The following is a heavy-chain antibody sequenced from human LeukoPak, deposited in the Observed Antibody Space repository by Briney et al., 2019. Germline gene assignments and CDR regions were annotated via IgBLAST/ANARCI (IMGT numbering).Heavy chain of an antibody. V-gene: IGHV3-48*03. CDR1: GFTFSSYE. Sequence: PGGSLRLSCAASGFTFSSYEMNWVRQAPGKGLEWVSYISSSGSTIYYADSVKGRFTISRDNAKNSLYLQMNSLRAEDTAVYYCARDDILTGYPFDYWGQGTLVTVSS. D-gene: IGHD3-9*01. J-gene: IGHJ4*02. CDR3: ARDDILTGYPFDY. CDR2: ISSSGSTI.